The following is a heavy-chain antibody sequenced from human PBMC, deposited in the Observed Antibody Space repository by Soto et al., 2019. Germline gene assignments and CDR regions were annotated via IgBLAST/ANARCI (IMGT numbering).Heavy chain of an antibody. V-gene: IGHV4-34*01. CDR1: GGSFCGYY. J-gene: IGHJ3*02. D-gene: IGHD4-17*01. CDR2: INHSGST. Sequence: SETLSLTCAVYGGSFCGYYWSWIRQPPGKGLEWIGEINHSGSTNYNPSLKSRVTISVDTSKNQFSLKLSSVTAADTAVYYCARQGVGPIYGDAFDIWGQGTMVTVSS. CDR3: ARQGVGPIYGDAFDI.